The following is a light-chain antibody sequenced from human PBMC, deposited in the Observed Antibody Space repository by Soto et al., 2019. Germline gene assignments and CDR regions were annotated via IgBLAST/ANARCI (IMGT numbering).Light chain of an antibody. Sequence: QSALTQPPSASGSPGHSVTVSCTGTSSDIGHFDSVSWYQQFPGKAPKLIIYGVNKRPSGVPDRFSGSKSGNTASLTVSGLQAEDEADYSCSSHVGSNYFLVFGGGSKLTVL. V-gene: IGLV2-8*01. CDR2: GVN. CDR3: SSHVGSNYFLV. CDR1: SSDIGHFDS. J-gene: IGLJ2*01.